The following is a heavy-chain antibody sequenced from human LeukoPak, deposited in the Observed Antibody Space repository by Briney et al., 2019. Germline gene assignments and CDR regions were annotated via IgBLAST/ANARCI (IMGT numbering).Heavy chain of an antibody. V-gene: IGHV3-30*04. J-gene: IGHJ4*02. Sequence: GGSLRLSCAASGFTFSNYAIHWVRQAPGKGLDWLAVISYIERNKYYADSVKGRFTMSRDNSKNTVYLQMNSLRPEDTATYYCARSCSRSSCPRFLFDYWGQGTLVSASS. CDR1: GFTFSNYA. CDR3: ARSCSRSSCPRFLFDY. D-gene: IGHD2-2*01. CDR2: ISYIERNK.